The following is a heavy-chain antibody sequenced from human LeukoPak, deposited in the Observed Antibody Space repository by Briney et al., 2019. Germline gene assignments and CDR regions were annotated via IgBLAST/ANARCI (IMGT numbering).Heavy chain of an antibody. CDR1: GYTLTSYD. Sequence: ASVKVSCKASGYTLTSYDINWARQATGQGLEWMGWMNPNSGNTGYAQKFQGRVTMTRNTSISTAYMELSSLRSEDTAVYYCARVGYSYGHDNGYYFDYWGQGTLVTVSS. CDR3: ARVGYSYGHDNGYYFDY. J-gene: IGHJ4*02. D-gene: IGHD5-18*01. V-gene: IGHV1-8*01. CDR2: MNPNSGNT.